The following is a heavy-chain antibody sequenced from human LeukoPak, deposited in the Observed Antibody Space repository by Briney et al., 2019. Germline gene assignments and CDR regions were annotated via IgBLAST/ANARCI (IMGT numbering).Heavy chain of an antibody. D-gene: IGHD2-2*02. CDR1: GYTFTSYA. CDR3: ARDRYCSSTSCYSAYYYGMDV. Sequence: ASVTVSCKASGYTFTSYAMHWVRQAPGQRLEWMGWINAGNGNTKYSQKFQGRVTITRDTSASTAYMELSSLRSEDTAVYYCARDRYCSSTSCYSAYYYGMDVWGQGTTVTVSS. V-gene: IGHV1-3*01. J-gene: IGHJ6*02. CDR2: INAGNGNT.